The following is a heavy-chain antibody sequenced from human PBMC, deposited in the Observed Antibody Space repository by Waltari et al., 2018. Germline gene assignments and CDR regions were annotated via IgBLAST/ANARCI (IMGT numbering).Heavy chain of an antibody. D-gene: IGHD3-3*01. CDR2: IIPIFGTA. CDR3: ARDPSGYLKLYYFDY. Sequence: QVQLVQSGAEVKKPGSSVKVSCKASGGTFSSYAISWVRQTPGQGLEWMGEIIPIFGTANYAQKFQGRVTITADESTSTAYMELSSLRSEDTAVYYCARDPSGYLKLYYFDYWGQGTLVTVSS. CDR1: GGTFSSYA. V-gene: IGHV1-69*01. J-gene: IGHJ4*02.